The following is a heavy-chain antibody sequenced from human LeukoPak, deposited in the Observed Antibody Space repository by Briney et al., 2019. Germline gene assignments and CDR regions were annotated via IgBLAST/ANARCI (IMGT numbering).Heavy chain of an antibody. D-gene: IGHD3-22*01. CDR2: MNPNSGNT. J-gene: IGHJ3*02. V-gene: IGHV1-8*01. CDR3: ARDLGYYYDSSGYYYGKTGDAFDI. CDR1: GYTFTSYD. Sequence: VASVKVSCKASGYTFTSYDINWVRQATGQGLEWMGWMNPNSGNTGYAQKFQGRVTMTRNTSISTAYMELSSLRSEDTAVYYCARDLGYYYDSSGYYYGKTGDAFDIWGQGTMVTVSS.